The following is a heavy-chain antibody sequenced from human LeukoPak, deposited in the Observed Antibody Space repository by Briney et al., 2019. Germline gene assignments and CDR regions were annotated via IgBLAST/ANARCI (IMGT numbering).Heavy chain of an antibody. D-gene: IGHD2-15*01. Sequence: RGSLRLSCAASGFTVSNNYMSWVRQAPGKGLEWVSVIYSGGNTYYADSVKGRFTISRDSSKNTLDLQMNSLRAEDTAVYYCARGGGLAPLWNWGQGTLVTVSS. CDR2: IYSGGNT. CDR1: GFTVSNNY. V-gene: IGHV3-53*01. CDR3: ARGGGLAPLWN. J-gene: IGHJ4*02.